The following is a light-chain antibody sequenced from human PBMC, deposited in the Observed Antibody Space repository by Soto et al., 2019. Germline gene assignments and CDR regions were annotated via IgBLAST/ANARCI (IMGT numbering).Light chain of an antibody. CDR1: QSISNN. CDR3: QQYNGWPPWT. V-gene: IGKV3-15*01. J-gene: IGKJ1*01. Sequence: IVMTQSPATLSLSPGEKATLSCRASQSISNNLAWYQQKPGQAPRLLIYSASIRATGIPARFSGSGSGTEFTLTISSLQSDDFGVYYCQQYNGWPPWTFGQGTKVDIK. CDR2: SAS.